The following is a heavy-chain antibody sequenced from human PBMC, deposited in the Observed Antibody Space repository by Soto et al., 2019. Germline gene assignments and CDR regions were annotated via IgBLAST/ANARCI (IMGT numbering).Heavy chain of an antibody. D-gene: IGHD2-8*01. CDR1: VFTVSSNY. J-gene: IGHJ6*01. V-gene: IGHV3-53*01. Sequence: VGSLRLSCASSVFTVSSNYMSWVRQAPGKWLEWVSVIYSGGSTYYADSVKGRFTISRDNSKNTLYLQMNSLRAEDTAVYYCARDDGPQYGMEVWGQGTMVIVSS. CDR3: ARDDGPQYGMEV. CDR2: IYSGGST.